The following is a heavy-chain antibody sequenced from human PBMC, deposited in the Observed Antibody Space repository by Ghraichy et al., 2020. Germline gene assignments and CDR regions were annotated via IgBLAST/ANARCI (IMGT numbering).Heavy chain of an antibody. V-gene: IGHV4-61*02. CDR2: IYTSGST. Sequence: SQTLSLTCTVSGGSISSGSYYWSWIRQPAGKGLEWIGRIYTSGSTNYNPSLKSRVTLSVDTSKNQFSLKLSSVTAADTAVYYCAISGGDYDFWSGPGNYYYYMDVWGKGTTVTVSS. CDR1: GGSISSGSYY. J-gene: IGHJ6*03. D-gene: IGHD3-3*01. CDR3: AISGGDYDFWSGPGNYYYYMDV.